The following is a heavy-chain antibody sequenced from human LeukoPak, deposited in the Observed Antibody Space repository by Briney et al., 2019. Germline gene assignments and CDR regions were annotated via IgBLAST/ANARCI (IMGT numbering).Heavy chain of an antibody. CDR1: GFTFSSYG. D-gene: IGHD3-10*01. J-gene: IGHJ4*02. Sequence: GGTLRLSCAASGFTFSSYGMSWVRQAPGKGLEWVSANSGSGGSTYYADSVKGRFTISRDNSKNTLYLQMNSLRAEDTAVYYCAKDHMVRGVLDYWGQGTLVTVSS. V-gene: IGHV3-23*01. CDR2: NSGSGGST. CDR3: AKDHMVRGVLDY.